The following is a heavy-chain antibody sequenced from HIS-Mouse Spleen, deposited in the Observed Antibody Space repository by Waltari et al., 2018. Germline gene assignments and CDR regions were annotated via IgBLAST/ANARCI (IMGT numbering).Heavy chain of an antibody. Sequence: QVQLQQWGAGLLKPSETLSLTCAVYGGSFSGYYWSWIRQPPGKGLEWIGEINHSGSTNYHPSLKSRVTISVDTSKNQFSLKLSSVTAADTAVYYCARGGNFQHWGQGTLVTVSS. J-gene: IGHJ1*01. CDR1: GGSFSGYY. V-gene: IGHV4-34*01. CDR2: INHSGST. CDR3: ARGGNFQH.